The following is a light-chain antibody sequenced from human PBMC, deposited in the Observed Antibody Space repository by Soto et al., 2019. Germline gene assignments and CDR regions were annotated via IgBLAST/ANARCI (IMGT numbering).Light chain of an antibody. CDR2: GAS. V-gene: IGKV3-20*01. Sequence: EIVLTQSPGTLSLSPGERATLSCRASQSVSSSYLAWYQQKPGQAPRLLIYGASSRATGIPDRFSGSGSATDFTLTISRLVAEDFAVYYCQQYGSSPALTFGGGTKVEIK. CDR3: QQYGSSPALT. CDR1: QSVSSSY. J-gene: IGKJ4*01.